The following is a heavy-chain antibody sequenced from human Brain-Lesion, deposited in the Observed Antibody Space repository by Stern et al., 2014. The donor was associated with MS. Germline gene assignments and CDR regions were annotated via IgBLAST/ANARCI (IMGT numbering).Heavy chain of an antibody. CDR3: AKDMMDYFGSGTFGSFDH. CDR1: GFSFEDHG. J-gene: IGHJ4*02. Sequence: EVQLVESGGGVVQPGRSLRLSCEASGFSFEDHGMPWVRQAPGKGLEWVAGITWHSGTIAYADSVKGRFTISRDDAKNSLYLHMNGLRAEDTALYYCAKDMMDYFGSGTFGSFDHWGQGTLVTVSS. CDR2: ITWHSGTI. D-gene: IGHD3-10*01. V-gene: IGHV3-9*01.